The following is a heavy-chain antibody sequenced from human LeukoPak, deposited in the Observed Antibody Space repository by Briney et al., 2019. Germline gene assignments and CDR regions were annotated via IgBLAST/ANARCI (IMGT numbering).Heavy chain of an antibody. J-gene: IGHJ6*03. D-gene: IGHD5-18*01. CDR2: IIPIFGTA. CDR1: VAIFSSYA. V-gene: IGHV1-69*05. CDR3: ARSRWIQLYGESPQGQYYMDV. Sequence: SVKVSCKAAVAIFSSYAISWVRQAPGPGLEWRGRIIPIFGTANYTQKFQGRVTINTDENTSTAYMELSSLRSEDTAVYYCARSRWIQLYGESPQGQYYMDVWGKGTTVTVSS.